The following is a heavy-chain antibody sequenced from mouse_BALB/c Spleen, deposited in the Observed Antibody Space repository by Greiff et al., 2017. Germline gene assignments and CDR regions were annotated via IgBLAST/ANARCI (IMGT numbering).Heavy chain of an antibody. Sequence: EVQLQESGPGLVKPSQSLSLPCSVTGYYITSGYYWYWIRQFPGNKLEWMGYISYDGCNNYNPSLKNRISITRDTSKKQFFLKLNSVTTEDTATFYCANYYGKGFDYWGHGTTLTVSS. D-gene: IGHD2-1*01. V-gene: IGHV3-6*02. CDR3: ANYYGKGFDY. J-gene: IGHJ2*01. CDR2: ISYDGCN. CDR1: GYYITSGYY.